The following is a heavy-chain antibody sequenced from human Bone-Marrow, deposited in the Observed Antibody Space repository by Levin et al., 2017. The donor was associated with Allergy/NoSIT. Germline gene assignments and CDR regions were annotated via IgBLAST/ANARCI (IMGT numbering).Heavy chain of an antibody. D-gene: IGHD6-19*01. CDR2: ISSSSSDI. V-gene: IGHV3-48*02. Sequence: PGGSLRLSCAASGFTFSSYSMNWVRQAPGKGLEWVSYISSSSSDIYYADSVRGRFTISRDNAKNSLFLQMNTLRDEDTAVYYCARGGISSGWYLVDYWGQGTQVTVS. J-gene: IGHJ4*02. CDR3: ARGGISSGWYLVDY. CDR1: GFTFSSYS.